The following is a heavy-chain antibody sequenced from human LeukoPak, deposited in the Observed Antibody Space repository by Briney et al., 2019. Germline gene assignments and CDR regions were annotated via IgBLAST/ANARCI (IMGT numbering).Heavy chain of an antibody. J-gene: IGHJ3*02. Sequence: ASVKVSCKASGFTFTSSAVQWVRQARGQRLEWIGWIVVGSGNTNYAQKFQERVTITRDMSTSTAYMELSSLRSEDTAVYYCAALGRYYDFWSGSDAFDIWGQGTMVTVSS. CDR2: IVVGSGNT. CDR3: AALGRYYDFWSGSDAFDI. D-gene: IGHD3-3*01. V-gene: IGHV1-58*01. CDR1: GFTFTSSA.